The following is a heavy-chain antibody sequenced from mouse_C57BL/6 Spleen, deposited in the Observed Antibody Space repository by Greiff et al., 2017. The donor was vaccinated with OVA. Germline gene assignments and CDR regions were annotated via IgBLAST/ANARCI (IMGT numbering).Heavy chain of an antibody. J-gene: IGHJ2*01. V-gene: IGHV1-76*01. D-gene: IGHD4-1*01. CDR2: IYPGSGNT. Sequence: VQLQQSGAELVRPGASVKLSCKASGYTFTDYYINWVKQRPGQGLEWIARIYPGSGNTYYNEKFKGKATLTAEKSSSTAYMQLSSLTSEDSAVYFCARKANWVDYWGQGTTLTVSS. CDR1: GYTFTDYY. CDR3: ARKANWVDY.